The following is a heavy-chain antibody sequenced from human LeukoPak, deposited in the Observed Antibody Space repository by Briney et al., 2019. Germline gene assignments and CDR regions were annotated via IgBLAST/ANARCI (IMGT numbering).Heavy chain of an antibody. D-gene: IGHD4-17*01. J-gene: IGHJ4*02. CDR1: GYSFTIYW. V-gene: IGHV5-51*01. Sequence: GESLKISCKGSGYSFTIYWIGWVRQMPGKGLEWMGIIYPGDSDTRYSPSFQGQVTISADKSISTAYLQWSSLKASDTAMYYCARLNPDYGDRNSDFDYWGQGTLVTVSS. CDR3: ARLNPDYGDRNSDFDY. CDR2: IYPGDSDT.